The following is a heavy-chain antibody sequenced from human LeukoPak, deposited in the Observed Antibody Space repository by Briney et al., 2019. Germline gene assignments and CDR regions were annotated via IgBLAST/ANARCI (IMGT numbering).Heavy chain of an antibody. CDR2: IYYSGDT. D-gene: IGHD6-19*01. CDR1: GGSISSRSYY. V-gene: IGHV4-39*01. CDR3: ARHQWHYYYYMGV. Sequence: SETLSLTCTVSGGSISSRSYYWGWIRQPPGKGLEWIGSIYYSGDTYYNPSLKSRRGTISVDTSKNQFSLRLSSVTAADTAVYYCARHQWHYYYYMGVWGKGSTVTVSS. J-gene: IGHJ6*03.